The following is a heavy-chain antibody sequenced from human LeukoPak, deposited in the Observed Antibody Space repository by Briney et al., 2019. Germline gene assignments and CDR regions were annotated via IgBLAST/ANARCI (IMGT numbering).Heavy chain of an antibody. CDR2: INPNSGGT. D-gene: IGHD6-13*01. V-gene: IGHV1-2*02. J-gene: IGHJ4*02. CDR3: ARRARYSSSWYLLDY. CDR1: GYTFTGYY. Sequence: ASVKVSCKASGYTFTGYYMHWVRQAPGQGLEWMGWINPNSGGTNYAQKFQGRVTMTRDTSISTAYMELSRLRYDDTAVYYCARRARYSSSWYLLDYWGQGTLVTVSS.